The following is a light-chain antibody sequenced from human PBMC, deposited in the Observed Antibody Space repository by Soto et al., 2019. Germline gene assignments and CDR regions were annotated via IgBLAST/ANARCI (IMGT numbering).Light chain of an antibody. CDR2: DVS. CDR1: SSDVGTYNY. V-gene: IGLV2-14*01. CDR3: SSYTSSSTLHVL. J-gene: IGLJ2*01. Sequence: QSALTQPASVSGSPGQSITISCTGTSSDVGTYNYVSWYQQHPGKAPKLMIYDVSNRPSGVSNRFSGSKSGNTASLTISGLQAEDEADYYCSSYTSSSTLHVLFGGGTKLTVL.